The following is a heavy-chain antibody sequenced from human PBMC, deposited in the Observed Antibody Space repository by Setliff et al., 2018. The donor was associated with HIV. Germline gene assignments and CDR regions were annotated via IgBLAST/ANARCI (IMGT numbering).Heavy chain of an antibody. V-gene: IGHV4-39*01. J-gene: IGHJ4*02. CDR1: GGPISSSSYY. D-gene: IGHD3-10*02. CDR2: ISSSGNT. Sequence: NPSETLSLTCSVSGGPISSSSYYWGWIRQHPGKGLEWIGNISSSGNTYYNPSLKSRLTMSVDTSKNQLSLKLSSLTAADTAMYYCASVTLFVRFDFWGLGTLVTVSS. CDR3: ASVTLFVRFDF.